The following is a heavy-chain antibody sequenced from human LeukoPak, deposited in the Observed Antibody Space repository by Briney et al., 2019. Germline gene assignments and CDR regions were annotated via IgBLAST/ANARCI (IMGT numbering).Heavy chain of an antibody. CDR2: ISYDGSNK. CDR1: GFTFSSYA. Sequence: GRSLRLSCAAPGFTFSSYAMHWVRQAPGKGLEWVAVISYDGSNKYYADSVKGRFTISRDNSKNTLYLQMNSLRAEDTAVYYCARDLRYFDWLDAFDIWGQGTMVTVSS. D-gene: IGHD3-9*01. CDR3: ARDLRYFDWLDAFDI. V-gene: IGHV3-30*04. J-gene: IGHJ3*02.